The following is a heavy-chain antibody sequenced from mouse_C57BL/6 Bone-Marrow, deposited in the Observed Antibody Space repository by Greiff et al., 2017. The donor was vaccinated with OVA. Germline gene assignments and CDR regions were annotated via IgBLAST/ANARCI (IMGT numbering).Heavy chain of an antibody. Sequence: EVQLVESGGDLVKPGGSLKLSCAASGFTFSSYGMSWVRQTPDKRLEWVATISSGGSYTYYPDSVKGRFTISRDNAKNTLYLQMSSLQSEDTAMYYCARYYYGSSYYWGQGTTLTVSS. J-gene: IGHJ2*01. D-gene: IGHD1-1*01. CDR2: ISSGGSYT. V-gene: IGHV5-6*01. CDR1: GFTFSSYG. CDR3: ARYYYGSSYY.